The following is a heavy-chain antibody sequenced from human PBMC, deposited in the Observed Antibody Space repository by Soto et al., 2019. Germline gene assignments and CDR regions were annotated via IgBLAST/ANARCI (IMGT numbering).Heavy chain of an antibody. Sequence: LRLACGASGFTFSSYSISWVRQAPGKGLEWVSAISGSGGSTYYADSVKGRFTISRDNSKNTLYLQMNSLRAEDTAVYYCAKAIVATYWGQGTLVTVSS. D-gene: IGHD2-15*01. CDR3: AKAIVATY. J-gene: IGHJ4*02. V-gene: IGHV3-23*01. CDR1: GFTFSSYS. CDR2: ISGSGGST.